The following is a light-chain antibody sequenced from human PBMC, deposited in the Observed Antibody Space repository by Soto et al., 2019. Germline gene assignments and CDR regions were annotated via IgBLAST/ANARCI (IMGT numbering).Light chain of an antibody. J-gene: IGLJ1*01. CDR3: ASWDDSLSARYV. CDR1: SSNIGSNY. V-gene: IGLV1-47*01. CDR2: MNT. Sequence: QSVLTQPPSASGTPGQRVTISCSGSSSNIGSNYVYWYQQLPGTAPKLLIYMNTQGPSGVTDRFSGSKSGTSASLAISGLRYEDEADYYCASWDDSLSARYVFGTGTKVTVL.